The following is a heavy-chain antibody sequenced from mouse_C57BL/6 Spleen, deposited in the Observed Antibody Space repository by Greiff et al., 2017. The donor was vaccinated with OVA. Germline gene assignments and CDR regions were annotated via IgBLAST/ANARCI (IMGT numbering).Heavy chain of an antibody. V-gene: IGHV1-82*01. CDR2: IYPGDGDT. CDR3: ARADSNYVCDLDY. Sequence: VQLQQSGPELVKPGASVKISCKASGYAFSSSWMNWVKQRPGQGLEWIGRIYPGDGDTNYNGKFKGKATLTADKSSSTAYMQLSSLTSEDSAVYFCARADSNYVCDLDYWGQGTTLTVSS. J-gene: IGHJ2*01. D-gene: IGHD2-5*01. CDR1: GYAFSSSW.